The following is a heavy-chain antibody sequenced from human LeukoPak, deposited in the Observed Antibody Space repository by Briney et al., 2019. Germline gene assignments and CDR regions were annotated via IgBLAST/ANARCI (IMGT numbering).Heavy chain of an antibody. CDR3: ATAPKNYYDSSGYYTSAYFDY. CDR2: FDPEDGET. CDR1: GYTLTELS. Sequence: ASVKVSCKVSGYTLTELSMHWVRQAPGKGLEWMGGFDPEDGETIYAQKFQGRVTMTEDTSTDTAYMELSSLRSEDTAVYYCATAPKNYYDSSGYYTSAYFDYWGQGTLVTVSS. J-gene: IGHJ4*02. D-gene: IGHD3-22*01. V-gene: IGHV1-24*01.